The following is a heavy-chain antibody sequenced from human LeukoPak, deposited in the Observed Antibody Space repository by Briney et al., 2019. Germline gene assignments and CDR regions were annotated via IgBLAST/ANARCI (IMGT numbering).Heavy chain of an antibody. CDR3: ARIGGGSFPHYYYYMDV. J-gene: IGHJ6*03. CDR1: GFTFSSYL. CDR2: INTDGSST. Sequence: GGSLRLSCAASGFTFSSYLMHWVRQAPGKGLVWFSRINTDGSSTSYADSVKGRFTISRDNAKNTLYLQMNSLRAEDTAVYYCARIGGGSFPHYYYYMDVWGKGTTVTVSS. V-gene: IGHV3-74*01. D-gene: IGHD2-15*01.